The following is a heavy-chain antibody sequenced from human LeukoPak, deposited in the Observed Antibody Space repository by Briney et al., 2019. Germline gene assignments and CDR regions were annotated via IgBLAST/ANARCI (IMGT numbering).Heavy chain of an antibody. Sequence: SETLSLTCTVSGDSVNSGSYYWGWIRQPPGKGLDWIGSIYYSGSTYYNPSLKSRVTISVDTSKNQFSLKLSSVTAADTAVYYCARTYYDSSGYPQTPFDYWGQGTLVTVSS. J-gene: IGHJ4*02. V-gene: IGHV4-39*07. D-gene: IGHD3-22*01. CDR3: ARTYYDSSGYPQTPFDY. CDR2: IYYSGST. CDR1: GDSVNSGSYY.